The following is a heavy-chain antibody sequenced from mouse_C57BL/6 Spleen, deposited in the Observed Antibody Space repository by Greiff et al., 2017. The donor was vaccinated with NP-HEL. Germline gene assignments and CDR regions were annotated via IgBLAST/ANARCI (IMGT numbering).Heavy chain of an antibody. J-gene: IGHJ1*03. CDR2: IWWDDDK. D-gene: IGHD1-1*01. Sequence: QVTLKESGPGILQPSQTLSLTCSFSGFSLSTFGMGVGWIRQPSGKGLEWLAHIWWDDDKYYHPALTSRLTISKDTSKNQVFLKIANVDTADTATYYCARIEGGYYGSSTWYFDVWGTGTTVTVSS. V-gene: IGHV8-8*01. CDR3: ARIEGGYYGSSTWYFDV. CDR1: GFSLSTFGMG.